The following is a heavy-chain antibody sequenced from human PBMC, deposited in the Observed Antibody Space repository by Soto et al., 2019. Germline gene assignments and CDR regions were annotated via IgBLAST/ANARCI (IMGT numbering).Heavy chain of an antibody. J-gene: IGHJ6*02. Sequence: QVQLVESGGGVVQPGRSLRLSCAASGFTFSSYAMHWVRQAPGKGLEWVAVISYDGSNKYYADSVKGRFTISRDNSKNTLYLQMNSLSAEDTAVYYCARDYYGSGSYSDYGMDVWGQGTTVTVSS. CDR1: GFTFSSYA. D-gene: IGHD3-10*01. CDR2: ISYDGSNK. CDR3: ARDYYGSGSYSDYGMDV. V-gene: IGHV3-30-3*01.